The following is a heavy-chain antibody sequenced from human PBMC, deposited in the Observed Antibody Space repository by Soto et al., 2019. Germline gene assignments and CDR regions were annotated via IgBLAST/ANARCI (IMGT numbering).Heavy chain of an antibody. CDR3: ARTSSSFRRMVRRADYYYGMLA. V-gene: IGHV4-4*02. CDR2: IYHSGST. D-gene: IGHD3-10*01. J-gene: IGHJ6*02. Sequence: SETLSLTCAVSGGSISSSNWWSWVRQPPGKGLEWIGEIYHSGSTNYNPSLKSRVTISVDKSKNQFSLKLSSVTAADTAVYYCARTSSSFRRMVRRADYYYGMLAWGQGTTVTVS. CDR1: GGSISSSNW.